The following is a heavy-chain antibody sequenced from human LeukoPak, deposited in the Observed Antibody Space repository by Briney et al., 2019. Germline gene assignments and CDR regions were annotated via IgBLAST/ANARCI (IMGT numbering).Heavy chain of an antibody. Sequence: PGGSLRLSCAASGFTFGSYWMHWVRQAPGKGLVWVSRINTDGSSTSDADSVRGRVTISRDNAKNTLYLQMNSLSADDTAVYYCARAGYCSGGGCYFDYWGQGTQVIVSS. J-gene: IGHJ4*02. D-gene: IGHD2-15*01. V-gene: IGHV3-74*01. CDR1: GFTFGSYW. CDR3: ARAGYCSGGGCYFDY. CDR2: INTDGSST.